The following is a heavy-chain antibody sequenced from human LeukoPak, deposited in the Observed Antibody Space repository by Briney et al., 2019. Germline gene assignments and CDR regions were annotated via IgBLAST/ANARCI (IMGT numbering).Heavy chain of an antibody. CDR2: ISSGGST. V-gene: IGHV3-23*01. CDR3: ARGGDYYYYYMDV. Sequence: GRSLRLSCAASGFTFSSYGMSWVRQAPGKGLEWVSAISSGGSTYYADSVKGRFTISRDNAKNSLYLQMNSLRAEDTALYYCARGGDYYYYYMDVWGKGTTVTVSS. J-gene: IGHJ6*03. CDR1: GFTFSSYG.